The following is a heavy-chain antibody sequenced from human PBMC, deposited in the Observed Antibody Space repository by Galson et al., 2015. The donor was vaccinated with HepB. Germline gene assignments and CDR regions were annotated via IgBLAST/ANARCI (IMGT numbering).Heavy chain of an antibody. CDR2: ISSSSSYT. Sequence: SLRLSCAASGFTFSDYYMSWIRQAPGKGLEWVSYISSSSSYTNYADSVKGRFTISRDNAKNSLYLQMNSLRAEDTAVYYCARGGYCSSTSCYAHDYYYYGMDVWGQGTTVTVSS. J-gene: IGHJ6*02. CDR1: GFTFSDYY. CDR3: ARGGYCSSTSCYAHDYYYYGMDV. V-gene: IGHV3-11*06. D-gene: IGHD2-2*03.